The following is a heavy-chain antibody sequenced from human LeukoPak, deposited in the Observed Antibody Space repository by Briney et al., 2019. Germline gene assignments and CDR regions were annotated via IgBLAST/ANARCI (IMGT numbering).Heavy chain of an antibody. V-gene: IGHV3-9*01. D-gene: IGHD5-24*01. J-gene: IGHJ4*02. Sequence: GGSLRLSCAASGFTFDDYAMHWVRQAPGKGLEWVSGISWNSGSIGYADSVKGRFTISRDNAKNSLYLQMNSLRAEDTALYYCAKDRDGYNSYFDHWGQGTLVTVSS. CDR2: ISWNSGSI. CDR3: AKDRDGYNSYFDH. CDR1: GFTFDDYA.